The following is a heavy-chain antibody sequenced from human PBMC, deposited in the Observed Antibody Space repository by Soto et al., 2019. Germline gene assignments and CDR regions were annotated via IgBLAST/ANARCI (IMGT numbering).Heavy chain of an antibody. V-gene: IGHV3-7*03. D-gene: IGHD4-4*01. J-gene: IGHJ4*02. CDR3: ATYRTVDATRRLDC. CDR2: INQDGTEK. CDR1: GFTFSNYF. Sequence: QLVESGGDLVQPGGSLRLSCAASGFTFSNYFIKWVRQAPGKGLEWVANINQDGTEKNYVESVKGRFTISRDNAKNSLYLQMDSLRVEDTAVYYCATYRTVDATRRLDCWGQGTLVTVSS.